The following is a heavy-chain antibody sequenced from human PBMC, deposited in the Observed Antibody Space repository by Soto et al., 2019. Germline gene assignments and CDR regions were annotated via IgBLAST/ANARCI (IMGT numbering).Heavy chain of an antibody. CDR3: AKDRYYGSGSYRPGAFDI. V-gene: IGHV3-23*01. J-gene: IGHJ3*02. CDR2: ISGSGGST. D-gene: IGHD3-10*01. CDR1: GFTFSSYA. Sequence: EVQLLESGGGLVQPGGSLRLSCAASGFTFSSYAMSWVRQAPGKGLEWVSAISGSGGSTYYADSVKGRFTISRDNSKNTLYLQMNSLRAEDTAVYYCAKDRYYGSGSYRPGAFDIWGQGTMVTVSS.